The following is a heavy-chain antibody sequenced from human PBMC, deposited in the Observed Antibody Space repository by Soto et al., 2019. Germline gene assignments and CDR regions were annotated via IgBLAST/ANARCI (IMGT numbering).Heavy chain of an antibody. CDR2: ISYDGSNK. Sequence: TGGSLRLSCAASGFTFSSYGMHWVRQAPGKGLEWVAVISYDGSNKYYADSVKGRFTISRDNSKNTLYLQMNSLRAEDTAVYYCAKDRPGIVATAPSGGMDVWGQGTTVTVSS. D-gene: IGHD5-12*01. CDR3: AKDRPGIVATAPSGGMDV. CDR1: GFTFSSYG. V-gene: IGHV3-30*18. J-gene: IGHJ6*02.